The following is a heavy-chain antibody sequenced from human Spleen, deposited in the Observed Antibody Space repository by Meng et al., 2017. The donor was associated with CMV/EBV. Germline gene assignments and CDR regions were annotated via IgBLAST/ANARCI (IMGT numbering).Heavy chain of an antibody. V-gene: IGHV3-66*01. CDR2: IYSGGST. CDR3: ARVGVRGSY. J-gene: IGHJ4*02. Sequence: EVTSGESVGGVVQPGGTLRLSCAASGFTVSSNYMSWVRQAPGKGLEWVSVIYSGGSTYYADSVKGRFTISRDNSENTLYLQMNSLRAEDTAVYYCARVGVRGSYWGQGTLVTVSS. CDR1: GFTVSSNY. D-gene: IGHD1-26*01.